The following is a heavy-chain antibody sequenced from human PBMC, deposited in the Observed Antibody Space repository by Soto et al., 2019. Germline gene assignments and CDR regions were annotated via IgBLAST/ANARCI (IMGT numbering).Heavy chain of an antibody. D-gene: IGHD6-19*01. CDR1: GGTDGTYS. CDR2: IIPILSTT. CDR3: ASRAMAVTWFDP. Sequence: QVQLVQSGAELKKPGSSVKVSCKVSGGTDGTYSFNWVRQAPGQGLEWMGAIIPILSTTNYAQRFQGRVTIPADESTGTVYLELTSLKFEDTAVYYCASRAMAVTWFDPWGQGTLVTVSS. V-gene: IGHV1-69*01. J-gene: IGHJ5*02.